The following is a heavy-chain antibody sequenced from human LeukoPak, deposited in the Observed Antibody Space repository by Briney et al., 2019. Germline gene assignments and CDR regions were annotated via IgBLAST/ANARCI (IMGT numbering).Heavy chain of an antibody. CDR2: ISSSGGRT. J-gene: IGHJ4*02. D-gene: IGHD3-22*01. Sequence: PGGSLRLSCAASGFIFRSYAMSWVRQAPGKGLEWVSGISSSGGRTFYAGSVKGRFTISRDNSKNTLYLQMNSLRAEDTAVYYCANYYYDTSGYKNWGQGTLVTVSS. CDR3: ANYYYDTSGYKN. CDR1: GFIFRSYA. V-gene: IGHV3-23*01.